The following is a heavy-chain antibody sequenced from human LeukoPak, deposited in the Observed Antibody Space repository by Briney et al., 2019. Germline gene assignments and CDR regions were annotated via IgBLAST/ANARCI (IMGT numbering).Heavy chain of an antibody. CDR2: IYYSGST. CDR1: GGPKWSCY. J-gene: IGHJ5*02. D-gene: IGHD3-16*01. Sequence: SETLTLTCTLCGGPKWSCYWLGLRQPPGKGLEWIGYIYYSGSTNYNPSLKSRVTISVDTSKNQYSLKLSSVTAADTAVYYCARQPQPGGPEMAAHPYKLWTWGERALVTVSS. V-gene: IGHV4-59*08. CDR3: ARQPQPGGPEMAAHPYKLWT.